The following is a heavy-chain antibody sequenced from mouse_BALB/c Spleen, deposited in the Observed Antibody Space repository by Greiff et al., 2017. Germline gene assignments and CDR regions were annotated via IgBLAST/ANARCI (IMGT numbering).Heavy chain of an antibody. CDR1: GFTFNTYA. V-gene: IGHV10-1*02. CDR2: IRSKSNNYAT. Sequence: EVMLVESGGGLVQPKGSLKLSCAASGFTFNTYAMNWVRQAPGKGLEWVARIRSKSNNYATYYADSVKDRFTISRDDSQSMLYLQMNNLKTEDTAMYYCVRQRGKNDYFDYWGQGTTLTVSS. J-gene: IGHJ2*01. CDR3: VRQRGKNDYFDY. D-gene: IGHD2-3*01.